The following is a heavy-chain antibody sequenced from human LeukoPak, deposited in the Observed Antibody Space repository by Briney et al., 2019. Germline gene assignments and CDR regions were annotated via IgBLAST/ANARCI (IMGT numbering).Heavy chain of an antibody. J-gene: IGHJ4*02. Sequence: SETLSLTCTVSGDSISSYYWTWIRQPAGKGLEWIGRISSSGSSNYNPSLRSRVTVSVDTSKNQFSLKLTSVTAADTAVYYCARGSSSNWNVFDYWGQGTLVTVSS. CDR2: ISSSGSS. CDR3: ARGSSSNWNVFDY. D-gene: IGHD1-1*01. CDR1: GDSISSYY. V-gene: IGHV4-4*07.